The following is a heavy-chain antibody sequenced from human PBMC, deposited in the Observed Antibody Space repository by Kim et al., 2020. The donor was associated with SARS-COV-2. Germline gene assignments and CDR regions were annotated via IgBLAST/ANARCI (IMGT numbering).Heavy chain of an antibody. J-gene: IGHJ4*02. CDR3: ARVGSYSLFDY. V-gene: IGHV1-46*01. Sequence: TSYAQKFQGRVPMTRDTSTSTVYMELSSLRSEDTAVYYCARVGSYSLFDYWGQGTLVTVSS. CDR2: T. D-gene: IGHD1-26*01.